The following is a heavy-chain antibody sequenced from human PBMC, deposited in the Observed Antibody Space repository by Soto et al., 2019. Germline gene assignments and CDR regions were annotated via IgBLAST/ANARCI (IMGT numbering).Heavy chain of an antibody. J-gene: IGHJ4*02. CDR3: ARGPDRSGFYLFDC. V-gene: IGHV1-69*13. CDR2: IIPLSGTT. CDR1: GGTFSNHA. D-gene: IGHD3-22*01. Sequence: ASVKVSCKASGGTFSNHAVSWVRQAPGQGPEWMGGIIPLSGTTNYVQKFQGRVTITADESMTTAYMELSSLRYEDTAVYFCARGPDRSGFYLFDCWGQGTLVTVSS.